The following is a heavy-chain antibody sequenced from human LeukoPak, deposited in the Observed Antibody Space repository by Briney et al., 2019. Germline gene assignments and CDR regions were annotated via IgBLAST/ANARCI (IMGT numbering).Heavy chain of an antibody. Sequence: GGSLRLSCAASGFTFSSYDMHWVRQATGKGLEWVSAIGTAGDTYYPGSVKGRFTISRENAKNSLYLQMNSLRAGDTAVYYCARGSGYYRDYYGMDVWGQGTTVTVSS. CDR3: ARGSGYYRDYYGMDV. V-gene: IGHV3-13*01. D-gene: IGHD3-22*01. CDR1: GFTFSSYD. J-gene: IGHJ6*02. CDR2: IGTAGDT.